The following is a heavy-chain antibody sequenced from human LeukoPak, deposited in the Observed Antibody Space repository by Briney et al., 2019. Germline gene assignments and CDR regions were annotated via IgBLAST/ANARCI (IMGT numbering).Heavy chain of an antibody. J-gene: IGHJ4*02. V-gene: IGHV1-8*01. D-gene: IGHD3-10*01. CDR1: GYTFTSYD. CDR3: ARGITMVRGVIMGY. Sequence: ASVKVSCKASGYTFTSYDFNWVRQATGQGLEWMGWMNPNSGNTGYAQKFQGRVTMTRNTSISTAYMELSSLRSEDTAVYYCARGITMVRGVIMGYWGQGTLVTVSS. CDR2: MNPNSGNT.